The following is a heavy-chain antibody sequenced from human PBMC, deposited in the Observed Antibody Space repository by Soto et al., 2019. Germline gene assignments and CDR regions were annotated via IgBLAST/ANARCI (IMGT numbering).Heavy chain of an antibody. CDR1: GFTLSNYV. J-gene: IGHJ4*02. V-gene: IGHV3-48*01. Sequence: PGGSLRLSCAASGFTLSNYVMNWVRQAPGKGLEWISCIGSSSVTIFHADSVKGRFTISRDSAKNSLYLQMNSLRAEDTAMYYCARGPGIMAKIDYWGQGTLVTVSS. CDR2: IGSSSVTI. CDR3: ARGPGIMAKIDY. D-gene: IGHD3-16*01.